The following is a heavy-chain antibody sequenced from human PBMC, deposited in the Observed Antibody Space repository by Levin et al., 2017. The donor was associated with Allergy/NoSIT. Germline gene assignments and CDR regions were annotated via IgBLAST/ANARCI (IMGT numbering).Heavy chain of an antibody. J-gene: IGHJ6*02. Sequence: GGSLRLSCAASGFTFSSYGMHWVRQAPGKGLEWVAVISYDGSKKYHTDSVKGRFTISRDNSKNTLYLQMNSLRAEDTAVYYCAKDRGSSSSGYYYYGMDVWGQGTTVTVS. CDR2: ISYDGSKK. CDR1: GFTFSSYG. D-gene: IGHD6-6*01. CDR3: AKDRGSSSSGYYYYGMDV. V-gene: IGHV3-30*18.